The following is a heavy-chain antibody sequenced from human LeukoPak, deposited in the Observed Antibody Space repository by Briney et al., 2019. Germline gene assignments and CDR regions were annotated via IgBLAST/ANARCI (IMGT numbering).Heavy chain of an antibody. CDR2: ISGSGGST. Sequence: PGGSRRLSCAASGFTFSSYAMSWVRQAPGKGLEWVSAISGSGGSTYYADSVKGRFTISRDNSKNTLYLQMNSLRAEDTAVYYCAKTTVTAMVTDTDYWGQGTLVTVSS. V-gene: IGHV3-23*01. CDR1: GFTFSSYA. CDR3: AKTTVTAMVTDTDY. J-gene: IGHJ4*02. D-gene: IGHD5-18*01.